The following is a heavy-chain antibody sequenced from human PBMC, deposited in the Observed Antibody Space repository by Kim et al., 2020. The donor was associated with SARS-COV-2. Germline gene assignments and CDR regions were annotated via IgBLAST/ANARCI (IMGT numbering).Heavy chain of an antibody. D-gene: IGHD6-13*01. J-gene: IGHJ5*02. CDR3: ARVARSSWPGWDNWFDP. CDR1: GGSFSGYY. Sequence: SETLSLTCAVYGGSFSGYYWSWIRQPPGKGLEWIGEINHSGSTNYNPSLKSRVTISVDTSKNQFSLKLSSVTAADTAVYYCARVARSSWPGWDNWFDPWG. V-gene: IGHV4-34*01. CDR2: INHSGST.